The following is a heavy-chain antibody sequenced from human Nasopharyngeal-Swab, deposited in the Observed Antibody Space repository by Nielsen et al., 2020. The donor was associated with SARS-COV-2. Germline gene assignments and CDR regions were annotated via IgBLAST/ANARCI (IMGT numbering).Heavy chain of an antibody. D-gene: IGHD6-6*01. J-gene: IGHJ4*02. V-gene: IGHV3-7*03. CDR3: ARAGQYTSSSRADFDY. CDR1: GFFFSDFW. Sequence: GESLKTSCAASGFFFSDFWMTWVRQAPGKGLEWVANIRQDGREEYYVDSVKGRFTISRDNAKNLLYLQMSSLRAEDTAVFYCARAGQYTSSSRADFDYWGQGTPVTVSS. CDR2: IRQDGREE.